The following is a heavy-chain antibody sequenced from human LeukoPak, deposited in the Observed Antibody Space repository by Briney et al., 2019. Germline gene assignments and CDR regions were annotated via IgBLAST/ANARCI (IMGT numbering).Heavy chain of an antibody. V-gene: IGHV4-30-2*01. Sequence: SETLSLTCAVSGGSISSGGYSWRWIRQPPGKGLEWIGYIYHSGSTYYHPSLKSRVTISVDRSKNQFSLKLSSVTAADTAVYYCASTTQATVVHSAFDIWGQGTRVTVSS. CDR3: ASTTQATVVHSAFDI. D-gene: IGHD4-23*01. CDR1: GGSISSGGYS. J-gene: IGHJ3*02. CDR2: IYHSGST.